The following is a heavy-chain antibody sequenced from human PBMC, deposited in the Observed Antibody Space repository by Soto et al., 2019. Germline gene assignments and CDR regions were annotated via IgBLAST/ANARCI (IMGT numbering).Heavy chain of an antibody. J-gene: IGHJ4*02. D-gene: IGHD2-21*02. V-gene: IGHV1-69*13. Sequence: SVKVSCKASGGTFSSYAISWVRQAPGQGLEWMGGIIPIFGTANYAQKFQGRVTITADESTSTAYMELSSLRSEDTAVFYCARDIAYCGGDCRRFDYWGQGTLVTVSS. CDR1: GGTFSSYA. CDR2: IIPIFGTA. CDR3: ARDIAYCGGDCRRFDY.